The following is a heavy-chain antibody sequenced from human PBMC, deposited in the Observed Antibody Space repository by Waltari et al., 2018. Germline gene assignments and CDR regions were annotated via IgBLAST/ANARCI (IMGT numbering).Heavy chain of an antibody. V-gene: IGHV1-69*05. D-gene: IGHD2-15*01. CDR1: GGTFSSYA. Sequence: QVQLVQSGAEVKKPGSSVKVSCKASGGTFSSYAISWVRQAPGQGLEWMGGIIPIFVTANYAQKFQGRVTITTDESTSTAYMELSSLRSEDTAVYYCARGNEDVVVVARTGDWFDPWGQGTLVTVSS. CDR3: ARGNEDVVVVARTGDWFDP. CDR2: IIPIFVTA. J-gene: IGHJ5*02.